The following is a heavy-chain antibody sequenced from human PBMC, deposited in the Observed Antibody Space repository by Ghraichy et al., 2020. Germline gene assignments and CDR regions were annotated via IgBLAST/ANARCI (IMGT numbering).Heavy chain of an antibody. CDR1: GFTFSAHS. J-gene: IGHJ6*02. CDR2: ITSSRTI. CDR3: ARGSRVVRFFYYDGMDV. Sequence: GESLNISCVGSGFTFSAHSMNWVRQSPGKGLEWVSYITSSRTISYADSVKGRFTISRDNAQNSLYLQMNSLRDDDTAVYYCARGSRVVRFFYYDGMDVWGQGTTVTVSS. D-gene: IGHD4-23*01. V-gene: IGHV3-48*02.